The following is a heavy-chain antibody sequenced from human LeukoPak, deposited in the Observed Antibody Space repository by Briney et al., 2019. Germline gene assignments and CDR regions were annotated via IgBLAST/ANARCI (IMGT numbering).Heavy chain of an antibody. CDR2: IYYTGGT. J-gene: IGHJ6*02. Sequence: SETLSLTCTVSGGSISGYFWSWIRQPPGKGLECIGYIYYTGGTLYNPSLKSRVTMSVDKSKNQFSLKLSSVTAADTADYYGASHHTVGYYQLGMYVWGQGTTVTVSS. D-gene: IGHD2-15*01. V-gene: IGHV4-59*08. CDR1: GGSISGYF. CDR3: ASHHTVGYYQLGMYV.